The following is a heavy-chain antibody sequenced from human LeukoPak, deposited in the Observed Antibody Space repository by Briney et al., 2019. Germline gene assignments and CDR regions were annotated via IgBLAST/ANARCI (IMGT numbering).Heavy chain of an antibody. Sequence: GASVKVSCKASGYTFTSYDINLVRQATGQGLEWMGWMNPNSGNTGYAQKFQGRVTITRNTSIGTAYMELSSLRSEDTAVYYCARALLSSDALAMWGQGTMVTVSS. CDR2: MNPNSGNT. CDR1: GYTFTSYD. V-gene: IGHV1-8*03. D-gene: IGHD1-26*01. J-gene: IGHJ3*02. CDR3: ARALLSSDALAM.